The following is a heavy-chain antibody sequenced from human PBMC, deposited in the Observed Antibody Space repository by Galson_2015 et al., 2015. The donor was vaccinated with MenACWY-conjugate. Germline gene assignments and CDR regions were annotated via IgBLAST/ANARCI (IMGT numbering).Heavy chain of an antibody. V-gene: IGHV1-46*01. CDR2: INPNGGST. D-gene: IGHD3-22*01. CDR3: ARDAAYSYDKSGNPNSPFDY. CDR1: GYTFTNYY. J-gene: IGHJ4*02. Sequence: SVKVSCKASGYTFTNYYMHWVRQAPGEGLEWMGIINPNGGSTRYAQKFQGRVTMTRDTSTSTVYMELSSLRSEDTAVYYCARDAAYSYDKSGNPNSPFDYWGQGTLVTVSS.